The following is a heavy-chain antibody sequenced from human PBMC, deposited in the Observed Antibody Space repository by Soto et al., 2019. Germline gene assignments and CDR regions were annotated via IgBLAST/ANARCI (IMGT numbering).Heavy chain of an antibody. CDR3: ARRRDIVVVPAARIDAFDI. CDR2: IYYSGST. V-gene: IGHV4-39*01. D-gene: IGHD2-2*01. Sequence: PSETLSLTCAVSGGSVSSGSHYWGWIRQPPGKGLEWIGSIYYSGSTYYNPSLKSRVTISVDTSKNQFSLKLSSVTAADTAVYYCARRRDIVVVPAARIDAFDIWGQGTMVTVSS. CDR1: GGSVSSGSHY. J-gene: IGHJ3*02.